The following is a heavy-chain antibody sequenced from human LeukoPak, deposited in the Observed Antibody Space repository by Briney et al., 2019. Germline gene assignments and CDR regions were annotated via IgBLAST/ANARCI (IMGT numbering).Heavy chain of an antibody. D-gene: IGHD4-23*01. CDR2: IYYSGST. J-gene: IGHJ3*02. V-gene: IGHV4-30-4*08. CDR3: ATTRATVVTEMAFDI. Sequence: SETLSLTCTVSGGSISSGDYYWSWIRQPPGKGLEWIGYIYYSGSTYYNPSLKSRVTISVDTSKNQFSLKLSSVTASDTAVYYCATTRATVVTEMAFDIWGQGTMVTVSS. CDR1: GGSISSGDYY.